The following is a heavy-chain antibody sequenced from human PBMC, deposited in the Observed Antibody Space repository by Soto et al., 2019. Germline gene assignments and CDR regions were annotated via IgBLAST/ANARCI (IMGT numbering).Heavy chain of an antibody. CDR3: AIRTPSNDY. J-gene: IGHJ4*02. CDR1: GYSFTNYW. Sequence: GESLKISCKGSGYSFTNYWISWVRQMPGKGLEWMGRIDPSDSYTNYSPSFQGHVTISIDKSISSAYVQWSSLKASDTAIYYCAIRTPSNDYWGQGTLVTVSS. V-gene: IGHV5-10-1*01. D-gene: IGHD1-7*01. CDR2: IDPSDSYT.